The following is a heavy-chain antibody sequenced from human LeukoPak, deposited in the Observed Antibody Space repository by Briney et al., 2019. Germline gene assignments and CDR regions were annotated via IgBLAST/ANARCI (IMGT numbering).Heavy chain of an antibody. CDR1: GYTFTSYY. V-gene: IGHV1-46*01. D-gene: IGHD6-19*01. Sequence: ASVKVSCKASGYTFTSYYMHWVRQAPGQGLEWMGIINPSGGSTSYAQKFQGRVTMTRDTSTSTVYMELSSLRSEDTAVHYCAMGVGAPEDLAVAADFDYWGQGTLVTVSS. CDR2: INPSGGST. CDR3: AMGVGAPEDLAVAADFDY. J-gene: IGHJ4*02.